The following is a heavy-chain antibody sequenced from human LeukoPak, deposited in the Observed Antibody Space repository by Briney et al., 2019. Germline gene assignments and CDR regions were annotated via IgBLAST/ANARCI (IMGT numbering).Heavy chain of an antibody. CDR1: GFTFSSYA. D-gene: IGHD1-7*01. CDR3: ARDPKLGNWFDP. V-gene: IGHV3-23*01. J-gene: IGHJ5*02. CDR2: ISGSGSST. Sequence: GGSLRLSCAASGFTFSSYAMSWVRQAPRKGLEWVSAISGSGSSTYYADSVKGRFTISRENAKNSLYLQMNSLRAEDTAVYYCARDPKLGNWFDPWGQGTLVTVSS.